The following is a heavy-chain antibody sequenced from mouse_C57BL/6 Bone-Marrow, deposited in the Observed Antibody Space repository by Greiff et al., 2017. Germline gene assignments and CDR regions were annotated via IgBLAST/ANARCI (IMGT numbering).Heavy chain of an antibody. CDR1: GYTFTSYG. J-gene: IGHJ3*01. V-gene: IGHV1-81*01. D-gene: IGHD2-2*01. Sequence: VKLQESGAELARPGASVKLSCKASGYTFTSYGISWVKQRTGQGLEWIGEIYPRSGNTYYNEKFKGKATLTADTSSSTAYMELRSLTSEDSAVYFCARGLPTWFAYWGQGTLVTVSA. CDR2: IYPRSGNT. CDR3: ARGLPTWFAY.